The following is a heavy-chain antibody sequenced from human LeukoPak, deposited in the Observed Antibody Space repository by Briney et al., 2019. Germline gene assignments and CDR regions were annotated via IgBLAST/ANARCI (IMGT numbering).Heavy chain of an antibody. CDR3: ARPHTLDRTTKYYFDY. D-gene: IGHD4-17*01. Sequence: GESLKISCKASGYSFISYWVGWVRQMPGKGLEWMGVIYPGDSDTRYSPSFQGQVTISADKSISTAYLQWSSLKASDTAMYFCARPHTLDRTTKYYFDYWGQGTLVTVSS. J-gene: IGHJ4*02. CDR1: GYSFISYW. CDR2: IYPGDSDT. V-gene: IGHV5-51*01.